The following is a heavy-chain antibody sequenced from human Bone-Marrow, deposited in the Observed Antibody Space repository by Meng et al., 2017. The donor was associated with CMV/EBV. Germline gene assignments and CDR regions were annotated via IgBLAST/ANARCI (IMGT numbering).Heavy chain of an antibody. D-gene: IGHD2-2*02. CDR3: ARSPAYCSSPICHSGGYYFDY. CDR2: INPNSGGT. J-gene: IGHJ4*02. Sequence: ASVKVSCKASGYTFTGYYMHWVRQAPGQGLEWMGWINPNSGGTNYAQKFQGRVTMTRDTSISTAYMELSSLRSEDTAVYYCARSPAYCSSPICHSGGYYFDYWGQRNLVNVYS. CDR1: GYTFTGYY. V-gene: IGHV1-2*02.